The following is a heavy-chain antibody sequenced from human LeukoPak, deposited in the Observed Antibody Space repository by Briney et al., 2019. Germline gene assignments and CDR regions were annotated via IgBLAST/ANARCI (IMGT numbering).Heavy chain of an antibody. D-gene: IGHD6-13*01. Sequence: GGSLRLSCAASGFTFSGYAMSWVRQAPGKGLEWVSAISGSGGSTYYADSAKDRFTISRDNSKNTLCLQMNSLRAEDTAVYYCAKEGSDYSSSWYYFDYWGQGTLVTVSS. V-gene: IGHV3-23*01. CDR1: GFTFSGYA. CDR2: ISGSGGST. CDR3: AKEGSDYSSSWYYFDY. J-gene: IGHJ4*02.